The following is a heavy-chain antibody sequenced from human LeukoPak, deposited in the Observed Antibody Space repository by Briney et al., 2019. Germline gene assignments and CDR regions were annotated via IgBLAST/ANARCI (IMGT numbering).Heavy chain of an antibody. V-gene: IGHV3-48*04. Sequence: GGSLRLSCAASGFTFSPLGMNWVRQAPGRGLEWVSYISSGSSTTYYADSLKGRFTISRDNAKNSLYLQMNSLRVEDTAVYYCARAPPYCGGDCSDWYFDLWGRGTLVSVSS. CDR3: ARAPPYCGGDCSDWYFDL. CDR2: ISSGSSTT. CDR1: GFTFSPLG. D-gene: IGHD2-21*02. J-gene: IGHJ2*01.